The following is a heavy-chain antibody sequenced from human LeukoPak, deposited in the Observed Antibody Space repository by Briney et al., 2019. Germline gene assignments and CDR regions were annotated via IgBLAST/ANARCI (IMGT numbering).Heavy chain of an antibody. D-gene: IGHD2-21*01. CDR2: VSWDGGSA. J-gene: IGHJ3*01. CDR3: ARGPMGYQQLFPSRHAFDV. Sequence: GGSLRLSCAASGFPFEDYTMIWVRQAPGKGLEWVSLVSWDGGSAYYADSVKGRFTISKDNSKKSLYLQMSSLTIEDTALYYCARGPMGYQQLFPSRHAFDVWGPGAMVIVSS. CDR1: GFPFEDYT. V-gene: IGHV3-43*01.